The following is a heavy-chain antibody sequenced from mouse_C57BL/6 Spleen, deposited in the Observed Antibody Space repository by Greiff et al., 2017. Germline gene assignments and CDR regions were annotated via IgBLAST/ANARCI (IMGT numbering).Heavy chain of an antibody. Sequence: EVKLVESGGGLVQPKGSLKLPCAASGFSFNTYAMNWVRPAPGKGLEWVARIRSKSNNYATYYADSVKDRFTISRDDSESMLYLQMNNLKTEDTAMYYCVRGGGYYDAMDYWGQGTSVTVSS. V-gene: IGHV10-1*01. CDR2: IRSKSNNYAT. CDR1: GFSFNTYA. CDR3: VRGGGYYDAMDY. D-gene: IGHD2-2*01. J-gene: IGHJ4*01.